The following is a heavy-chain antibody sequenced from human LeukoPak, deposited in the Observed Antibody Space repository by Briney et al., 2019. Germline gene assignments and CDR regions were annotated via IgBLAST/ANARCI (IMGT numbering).Heavy chain of an antibody. D-gene: IGHD4-17*01. CDR1: GGPISSYY. V-gene: IGHV4-59*08. Sequence: SETLSLTCTVSGGPISSYYWSWIRQPPGKGLEWIGYIYYSGSTNYNPSLKSRVTISVDTSKNQFSLKLSSVTAADTAVYYCARLLPAVKAFDIWGQGTMVTVSS. J-gene: IGHJ3*02. CDR2: IYYSGST. CDR3: ARLLPAVKAFDI.